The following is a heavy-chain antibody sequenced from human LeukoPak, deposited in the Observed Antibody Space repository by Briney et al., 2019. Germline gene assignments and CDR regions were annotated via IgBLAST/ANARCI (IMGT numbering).Heavy chain of an antibody. V-gene: IGHV4-38-2*01. CDR3: ARLPYCGSTNCYSPYYFDY. CDR1: GYSISSGYF. D-gene: IGHD2-2*01. Sequence: SETLSLTCAVSGYSISSGYFWGWIRQPPGKGLEWIGSIYYSGSTYYNPSLKSRVTISVDTSKNQFSLKLSSVTAADTAVYYCARLPYCGSTNCYSPYYFDYWGQGTLVTVSS. CDR2: IYYSGST. J-gene: IGHJ4*02.